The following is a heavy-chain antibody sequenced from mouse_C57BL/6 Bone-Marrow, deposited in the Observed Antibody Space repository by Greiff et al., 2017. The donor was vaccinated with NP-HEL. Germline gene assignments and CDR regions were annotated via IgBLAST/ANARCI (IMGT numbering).Heavy chain of an antibody. D-gene: IGHD2-2*01. V-gene: IGHV2-2*01. Sequence: VMLVESGPGLVQPSQSLSITCTVSGFSLTSYGVHWVRQSPGKGLEWLGVIWSGGSTDYNAAFISRLSISKDNSKRQVFFKMNSLQADDTAIYYCSRNRRSTMVKEFAYWCQGTLVTVSS. CDR3: SRNRRSTMVKEFAY. CDR1: GFSLTSYG. CDR2: IWSGGST. J-gene: IGHJ3*01.